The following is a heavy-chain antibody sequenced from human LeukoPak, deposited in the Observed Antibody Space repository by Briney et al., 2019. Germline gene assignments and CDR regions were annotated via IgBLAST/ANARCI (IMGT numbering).Heavy chain of an antibody. J-gene: IGHJ4*02. V-gene: IGHV1-2*02. CDR2: INPNSGGT. Sequence: ASVKVSCKASGYTFTGYYMHWVRQAPGQGLEWMGWINPNSGGTNYAQKFQGRVTMTRDTSISTAYMELSRLRSDDTAVYYCARDINRYYDFWSGRPDYWGQGTLVTVSS. D-gene: IGHD3-3*01. CDR1: GYTFTGYY. CDR3: ARDINRYYDFWSGRPDY.